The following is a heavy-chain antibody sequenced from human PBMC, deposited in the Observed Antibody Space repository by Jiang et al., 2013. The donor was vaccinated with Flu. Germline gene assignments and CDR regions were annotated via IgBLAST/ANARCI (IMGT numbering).Heavy chain of an antibody. CDR3: ASLRGYSYALGGYYFDY. Sequence: GPGLVKPSEALSLTCAVSGYSISSGYYWGWIRQPPGKGLEWIGSIYHSGSTYYNPSLKSRVTISVDTSKNQFSLKLSSVTAADTAVYYCASLRGYSYALGGYYFDYWGQGTLVT. CDR2: IYHSGST. D-gene: IGHD5-18*01. J-gene: IGHJ4*02. CDR1: GYSISSGYY. V-gene: IGHV4-38-2*01.